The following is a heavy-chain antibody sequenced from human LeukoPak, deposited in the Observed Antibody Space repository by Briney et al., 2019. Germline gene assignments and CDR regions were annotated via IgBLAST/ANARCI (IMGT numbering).Heavy chain of an antibody. Sequence: PGGSLRLSCAASGFTFSSYAMHWVRQAPGKGLEWVAVISYDGSNKYYADSVKGRFTISRDNSKNTLYLQMNSLRAEDTAVYYCATLSGYVIRDAFDIWGQGTMVTVSS. CDR2: ISYDGSNK. J-gene: IGHJ3*02. D-gene: IGHD5-12*01. CDR1: GFTFSSYA. V-gene: IGHV3-30-3*01. CDR3: ATLSGYVIRDAFDI.